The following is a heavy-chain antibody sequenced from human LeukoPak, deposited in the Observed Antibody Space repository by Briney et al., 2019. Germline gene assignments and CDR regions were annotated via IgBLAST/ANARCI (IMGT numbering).Heavy chain of an antibody. V-gene: IGHV4-61*05. CDR1: GGSISSSSYY. J-gene: IGHJ6*03. CDR3: ARGPHRIYYYYYMDV. CDR2: IYYSGST. Sequence: SETLSLTCTVSGGSISSSSYYWSWIRQPPGKGLEWIGYIYYSGSTNYNPSLKSRVTISVDTSKNQFSLKLSSVTAADTAVYYCARGPHRIYYYYYMDVWGKGTTVTVSS.